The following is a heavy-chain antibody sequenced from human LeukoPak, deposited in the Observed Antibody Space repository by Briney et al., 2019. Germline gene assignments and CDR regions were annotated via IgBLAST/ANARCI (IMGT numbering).Heavy chain of an antibody. J-gene: IGHJ4*02. CDR2: IWYDGSNK. Sequence: PGRSLRLSCAASGFTFSSYGMHWVRQAPGKGLEWVAVIWYDGSNKYYADSVKGRFTISRDNSKNTLYLQMNRLRAEDTAVYYCARDLMNGIFDYWGQGTLVTVSS. V-gene: IGHV3-33*01. CDR3: ARDLMNGIFDY. D-gene: IGHD1-14*01. CDR1: GFTFSSYG.